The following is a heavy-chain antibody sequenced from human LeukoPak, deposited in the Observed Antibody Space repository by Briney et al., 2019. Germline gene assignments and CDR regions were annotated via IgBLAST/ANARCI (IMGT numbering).Heavy chain of an antibody. D-gene: IGHD3-22*01. J-gene: IGHJ4*01. CDR2: MYYSGNT. Sequence: PSETLSLTCTVSGGSISGSSYYCGWIRQPPGKGLEWIGSMYYSGNTYYNPSLKSRVTISVDTSKNQFSLKLSSVTAADTAVYYSARERYYYDTSSEVNYWGQGTLVTVSS. V-gene: IGHV4-39*01. CDR3: ARERYYYDTSSEVNY. CDR1: GGSISGSSYY.